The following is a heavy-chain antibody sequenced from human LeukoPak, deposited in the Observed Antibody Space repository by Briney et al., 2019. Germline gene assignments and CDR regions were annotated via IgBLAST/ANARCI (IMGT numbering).Heavy chain of an antibody. V-gene: IGHV3-23*01. J-gene: IGHJ4*02. Sequence: GGSLRLSCAASAFTFSNYAMSWVRQAPGKRLEWVSGISGTSGTINYADPVKGRFTISRDNSKNTVYLQMNSLRAEDTAVYYCAKRLGDQRAFDYWGQGTLVTVSS. CDR1: AFTFSNYA. CDR3: AKRLGDQRAFDY. D-gene: IGHD2-21*02. CDR2: ISGTSGTI.